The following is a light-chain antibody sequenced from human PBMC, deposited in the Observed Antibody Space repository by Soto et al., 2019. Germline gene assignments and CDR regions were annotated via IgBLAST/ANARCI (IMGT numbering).Light chain of an antibody. J-gene: IGKJ3*01. Sequence: EIVLTQSPGTLSLSPGERATLACRASQSGSSSYLAWYQQKPGQAPRLLIYGASSRATGIPDRFSGSGSGTDFTLTISTLEPENFAVYYCQQYGSSSWGFTLVPGTQVHIK. CDR2: GAS. CDR3: QQYGSSSWGFT. V-gene: IGKV3-20*01. CDR1: QSGSSSY.